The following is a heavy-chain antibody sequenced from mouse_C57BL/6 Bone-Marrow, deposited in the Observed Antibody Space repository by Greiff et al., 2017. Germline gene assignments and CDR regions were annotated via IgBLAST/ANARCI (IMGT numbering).Heavy chain of an antibody. V-gene: IGHV1-81*01. Sequence: VKLMESGAELARPGASVKLSCKASGYTFTSYGISWVKQRTGQGLEWIGEIYPRSGNTYYNEKFKGKATLTADKSSSTAYMELRSLTSEDSAVYFCARSRGGLLRPLAYWGQGTLVTVSA. CDR2: IYPRSGNT. D-gene: IGHD1-2*01. CDR3: ARSRGGLLRPLAY. J-gene: IGHJ3*01. CDR1: GYTFTSYG.